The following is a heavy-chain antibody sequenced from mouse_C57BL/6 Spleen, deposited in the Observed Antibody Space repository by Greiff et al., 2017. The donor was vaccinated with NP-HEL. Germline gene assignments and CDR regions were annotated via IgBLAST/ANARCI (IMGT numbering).Heavy chain of an antibody. V-gene: IGHV5-17*01. CDR1: GFTFSDYG. CDR2: ISSGSSTI. CDR3: ARGRYYDYGGRAMDY. D-gene: IGHD2-4*01. J-gene: IGHJ4*01. Sequence: EVMLVESGGGLVKPGGSLKLSCAASGFTFSDYGMHWVRQAPEKGLEWVAYISSGSSTIYYAATVKGRFTISRDNAKNTLFLQMTSLRSEDTAMYYCARGRYYDYGGRAMDYWGQGTSVTVSS.